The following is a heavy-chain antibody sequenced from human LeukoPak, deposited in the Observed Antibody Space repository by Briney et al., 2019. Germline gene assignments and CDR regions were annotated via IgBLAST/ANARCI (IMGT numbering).Heavy chain of an antibody. CDR2: IIPILGIA. D-gene: IGHD2-2*01. CDR3: DYCSSTSCYGAGYYYYYGMDV. CDR1: GGTSSSYA. J-gene: IGHJ6*02. V-gene: IGHV1-69*04. Sequence: ASVKVSCKASGGTSSSYAISWVRQAPGQGLEWMGRIIPILGIANYAQKFQGRVTITADKSTSTAYMELSSLRSEDTAVYYCDYCSSTSCYGAGYYYYYGMDVWGQGTTVTVSS.